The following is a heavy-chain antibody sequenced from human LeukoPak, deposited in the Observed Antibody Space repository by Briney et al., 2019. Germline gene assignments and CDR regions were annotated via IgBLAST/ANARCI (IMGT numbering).Heavy chain of an antibody. CDR1: GGSISSGSYY. CDR3: ARSSSSWN. D-gene: IGHD6-13*01. J-gene: IGHJ4*02. Sequence: PSETLSLTCTVSGGSISSGSYYWSWIRQPAGKGLEGIGLIYTSGSTNYNPSIKSRVTISVDTSKNQLSLKLSSVTAADTAVYYCARSSSSWNWGQGTLVTVSS. CDR2: IYTSGST. V-gene: IGHV4-61*02.